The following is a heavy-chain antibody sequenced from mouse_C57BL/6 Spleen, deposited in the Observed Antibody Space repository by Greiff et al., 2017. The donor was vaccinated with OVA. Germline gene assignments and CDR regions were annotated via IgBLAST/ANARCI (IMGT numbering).Heavy chain of an antibody. CDR3: ARPGYGSSCGYFDV. D-gene: IGHD1-1*01. CDR1: GFTFSDYG. V-gene: IGHV5-17*01. CDR2: ISSGSSTI. Sequence: EVQRVESGGGLVKPGGSLKLSCAASGFTFSDYGMHWVRQAPEKGLEWVAYISSGSSTIYYAATVKGRFTISRDNAKNTLFLQMTSLRSEDTAMYYCARPGYGSSCGYFDVWGTGTTVTVSS. J-gene: IGHJ1*03.